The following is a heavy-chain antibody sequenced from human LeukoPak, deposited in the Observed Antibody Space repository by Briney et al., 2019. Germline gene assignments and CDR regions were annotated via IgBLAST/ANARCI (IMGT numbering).Heavy chain of an antibody. CDR1: GYTFRDYL. CDR2: INPNSGGT. Sequence: ASVKVSCKASGYTFRDYLLHWVRQAPGQGLEWMGWINPNSGGTNYAQKFQGRVTMTRDTSISTAYMELSRLRSDDTAVYYCFISLRLRHTISTHYYYMDVWGKGTTVTVSS. J-gene: IGHJ6*03. D-gene: IGHD3-9*01. CDR3: FISLRLRHTISTHYYYMDV. V-gene: IGHV1-2*02.